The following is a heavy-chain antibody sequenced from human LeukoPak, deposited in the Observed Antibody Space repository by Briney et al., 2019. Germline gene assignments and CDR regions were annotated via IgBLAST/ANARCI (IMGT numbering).Heavy chain of an antibody. Sequence: VASVKVSCKASGYTFTGYYMHWVRQALGQGLEWMGWINPNSGGTNYAQKFQGRVTMTRDTSISTAYMELSRLRSDDTAVYYCARVGPWYSSSLFDYWGQGTLVTVSS. CDR2: INPNSGGT. J-gene: IGHJ4*02. CDR1: GYTFTGYY. D-gene: IGHD6-6*01. V-gene: IGHV1-2*02. CDR3: ARVGPWYSSSLFDY.